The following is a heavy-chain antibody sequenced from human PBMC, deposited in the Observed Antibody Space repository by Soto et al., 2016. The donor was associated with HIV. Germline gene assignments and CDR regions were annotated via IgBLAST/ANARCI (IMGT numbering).Heavy chain of an antibody. Sequence: EVQLVESGGGLVQPGGSLRLSCAASGFTVSSNYMSWVRQAPGKGLEWVSVIYSGGSTYYADSVKGRFTISRDNSKNTLYLQMNSLRAEDTAVYYCARGRDGYPPGIDYWGQGTLVTVSS. D-gene: IGHD5-12*01. V-gene: IGHV3-66*01. CDR1: GFTVSSNY. J-gene: IGHJ4*02. CDR3: ARGRDGYPPGIDY. CDR2: IYSGGST.